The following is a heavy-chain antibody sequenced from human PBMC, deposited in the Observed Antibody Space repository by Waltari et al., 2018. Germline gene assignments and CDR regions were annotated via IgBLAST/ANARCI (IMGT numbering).Heavy chain of an antibody. J-gene: IGHJ4*02. Sequence: GLEWMGRINHSVVEANYEQKVQGRVTITEDESTSTAYMELSSLRAEDTAVYYCAREGGVAAAGTRIEIDYWGQGTLVTVSS. CDR3: AREGGVAAAGTRIEIDY. CDR2: INHSVVEA. D-gene: IGHD6-13*01. V-gene: IGHV1-69*11.